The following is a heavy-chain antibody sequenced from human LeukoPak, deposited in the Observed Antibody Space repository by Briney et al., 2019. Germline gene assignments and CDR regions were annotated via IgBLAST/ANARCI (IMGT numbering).Heavy chain of an antibody. CDR3: ARQRCSSTSCYGFDP. J-gene: IGHJ5*02. D-gene: IGHD2-2*01. CDR1: GYSFTSYW. V-gene: IGHV5-51*01. Sequence: GESLKISCKGSGYSFTSYWIGWVRQKPGKGLEWMGIIYPGDSDTRYSPSFQGQVTISADKSISTAYLQWSSLKASDTAMYYCARQRCSSTSCYGFDPWGQGTLITVSS. CDR2: IYPGDSDT.